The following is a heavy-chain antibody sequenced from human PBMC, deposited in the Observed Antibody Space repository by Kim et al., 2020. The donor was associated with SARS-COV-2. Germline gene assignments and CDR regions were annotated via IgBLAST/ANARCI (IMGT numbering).Heavy chain of an antibody. CDR1: GFTFRSYS. Sequence: GGSLRLSCAASGFTFRSYSMSCVLPSPFPFLAWVSSNSFSGGSTYYADSGKGRFTISRDNSKNTLYLQMNSLRAEDTAVYYCAKRESIAALFGPPDVWGQGTTVTVSS. CDR3: AKRESIAALFGPPDV. J-gene: IGHJ6*02. V-gene: IGHV3-23*01. D-gene: IGHD6-6*01. CDR2: NSFSGGST.